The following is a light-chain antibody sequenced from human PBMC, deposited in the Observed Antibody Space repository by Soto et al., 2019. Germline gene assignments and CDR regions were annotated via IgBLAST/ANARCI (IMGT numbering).Light chain of an antibody. Sequence: QLTQSPSSLSACVGDRDTITRRASQHIASYLAWYQQKPAKAPKLLSYAASTWQSGVPSRFSGSGSGTDFTLTISCLQSEDFSTYSCQHYYSYPWTFCQGTKVDI. V-gene: IGKV1-9*01. CDR1: QHIASY. J-gene: IGKJ1*01. CDR3: QHYYSYPWT. CDR2: AAS.